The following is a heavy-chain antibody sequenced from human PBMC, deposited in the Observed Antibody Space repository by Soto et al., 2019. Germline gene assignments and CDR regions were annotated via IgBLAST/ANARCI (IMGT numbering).Heavy chain of an antibody. J-gene: IGHJ5*02. V-gene: IGHV4-59*01. CDR3: ARDRELELSP. D-gene: IGHD1-7*01. CDR1: GGSISSYY. Sequence: ETLSLTCTVSGGSISSYYWSWIRQPPGKGLEWIGYIYYSGSTNYNPSLKSRVTISVDTSKNQFSLKLSSVTAADTAVYYCARDRELELSPWGQGTLVTVSS. CDR2: IYYSGST.